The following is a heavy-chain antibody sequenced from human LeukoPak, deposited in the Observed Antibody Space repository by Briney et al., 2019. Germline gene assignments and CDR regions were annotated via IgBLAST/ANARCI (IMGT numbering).Heavy chain of an antibody. Sequence: VSVRVSCKASGYTFTGYYIHWVRQAPGQGLEWMGWISTNSCGTNYAQNFQGRVTMTRDTAITTVYMELSTLRSDDTALYYCARGSEGPAHLDVWGQGAPVT. J-gene: IGHJ6*02. CDR2: ISTNSCGT. CDR1: GYTFTGYY. CDR3: ARGSEGPAHLDV. V-gene: IGHV1-2*02.